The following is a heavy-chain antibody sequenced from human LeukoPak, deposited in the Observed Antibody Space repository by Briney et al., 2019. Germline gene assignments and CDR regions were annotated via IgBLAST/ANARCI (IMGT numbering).Heavy chain of an antibody. CDR2: IYHSGST. CDR3: ARETSQKGAHYMDV. CDR1: GYSISSGYY. J-gene: IGHJ6*03. V-gene: IGHV4-38-2*02. D-gene: IGHD3-16*01. Sequence: SETLSLTCTVSGYSISSGYYWCGIRQPPGKGLEWGGSIYHSGSTYYNPSLKSRVTISVDTSKNQFSLKLSSVTAAATAVYYCARETSQKGAHYMDVWGKGTTITISS.